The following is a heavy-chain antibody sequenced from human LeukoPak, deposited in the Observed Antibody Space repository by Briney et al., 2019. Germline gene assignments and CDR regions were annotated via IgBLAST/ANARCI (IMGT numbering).Heavy chain of an antibody. CDR1: GFTVSSNY. Sequence: GGSLRLSCAASGFTVSSNYMSWVRQAPGKGLEWVSVIYSGGSTYYADSVKGRFTISRDNSKNTLYLQMNSLRAEDTAVYYCARGPLYSGSYFDYWGQGTLVTVSS. CDR3: ARGPLYSGSYFDY. J-gene: IGHJ4*02. D-gene: IGHD1-26*01. CDR2: IYSGGST. V-gene: IGHV3-66*02.